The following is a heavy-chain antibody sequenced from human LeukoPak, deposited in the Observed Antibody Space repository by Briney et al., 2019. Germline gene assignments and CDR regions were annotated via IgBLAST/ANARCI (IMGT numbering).Heavy chain of an antibody. D-gene: IGHD2-2*01. CDR3: ARQGRPAQLLDY. V-gene: IGHV3-64*01. CDR2: ISRDGGST. J-gene: IGHJ4*02. Sequence: GGSLRLSCAASGFTFSSYGMSWVRQAPGKGLEFVSAISRDGGSTHYANSVKGRFTISRDNSKDTLYLQMGSLRPDDMAVYYCARQGRPAQLLDYWGQGTLVTVSS. CDR1: GFTFSSYG.